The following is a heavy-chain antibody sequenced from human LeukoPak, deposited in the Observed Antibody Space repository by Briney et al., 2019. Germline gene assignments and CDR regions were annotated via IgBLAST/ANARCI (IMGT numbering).Heavy chain of an antibody. D-gene: IGHD2-2*01. Sequence: SVKVSCKASGGTFSSCAISWVRQAPGQGLEWMGRIIPIFGIANYAQKFQGKVTITADKSTSTAYMELSSLRSEDTAVYYCARGEVVVPAAIGPFDYWGQGTLVTVSS. CDR1: GGTFSSCA. CDR3: ARGEVVVPAAIGPFDY. CDR2: IIPIFGIA. V-gene: IGHV1-69*04. J-gene: IGHJ4*02.